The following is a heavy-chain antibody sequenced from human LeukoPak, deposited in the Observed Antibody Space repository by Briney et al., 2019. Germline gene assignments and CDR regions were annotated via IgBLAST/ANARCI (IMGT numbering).Heavy chain of an antibody. D-gene: IGHD3-22*01. CDR3: ARSGDYYDSSGYYTE. Sequence: GGSLRLSCAASGFTVSSNYMSWVRQAPGKGLEWVSVIYSGGSTYYADSVKGRFTISRDNFKNTLYLQMNSLRAEDTAVYYCARSGDYYDSSGYYTEWGQGTLVTVSS. CDR2: IYSGGST. V-gene: IGHV3-53*01. CDR1: GFTVSSNY. J-gene: IGHJ4*02.